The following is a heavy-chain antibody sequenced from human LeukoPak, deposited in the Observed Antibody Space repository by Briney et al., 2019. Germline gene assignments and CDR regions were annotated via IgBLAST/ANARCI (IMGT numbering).Heavy chain of an antibody. J-gene: IGHJ6*03. Sequence: SETLSLTCAVYGGSFSGYYWSWIRQPPGKGLEWIGEINHSGSTNYNPSLKSRVTISVDTSKNQFSLKLSSVTAADTAVYYCAITRRGATSYYYYMDVWGKGTTVTISS. CDR1: GGSFSGYY. CDR3: AITRRGATSYYYYMDV. V-gene: IGHV4-34*01. D-gene: IGHD1-26*01. CDR2: INHSGST.